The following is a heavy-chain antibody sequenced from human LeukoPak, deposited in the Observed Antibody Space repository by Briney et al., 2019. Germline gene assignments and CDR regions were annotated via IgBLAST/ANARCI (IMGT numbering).Heavy chain of an antibody. Sequence: SETLSLTCTVSGGSISSSSYYWGWIRQPPGTGLEWVGSIYYSGSTYYNPSLKSRVTISVDTSTNQFPLKLSSVTAADTAVYYCAKTLPYSGGWRATFDFWGQGTLVTVSS. CDR2: IYYSGST. CDR1: GGSISSSSYY. V-gene: IGHV4-39*01. CDR3: AKTLPYSGGWRATFDF. J-gene: IGHJ4*02. D-gene: IGHD6-19*01.